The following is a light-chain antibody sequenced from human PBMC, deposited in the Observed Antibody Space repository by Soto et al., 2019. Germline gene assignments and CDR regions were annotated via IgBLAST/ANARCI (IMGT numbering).Light chain of an antibody. CDR2: GAS. J-gene: IGKJ4*01. CDR3: QQYNNWPPLT. CDR1: QSVYNN. Sequence: EVLITQSPATVSVSPGDSATLTCRASQSVYNNLAWYQQKPGQAPRLLIYGASTRATGLPVRFSGSGSGTEFTLTISDLQSEDSAVYFCQQYNNWPPLTFGGGTKVEI. V-gene: IGKV3-15*01.